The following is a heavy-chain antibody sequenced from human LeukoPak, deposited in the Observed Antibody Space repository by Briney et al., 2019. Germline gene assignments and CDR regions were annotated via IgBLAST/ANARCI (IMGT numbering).Heavy chain of an antibody. J-gene: IGHJ4*02. CDR3: ARSSDFWSGYSDY. Sequence: SQTLSLTCTVSGGSISSGSYYWSWIRQPAGKGLEWIGRIYTSGSTNYNPSLKSRVTISVDTSKNQFSLKLSSVTAADTAVYYCARSSDFWSGYSDYWGQGTLVTVSS. V-gene: IGHV4-61*02. D-gene: IGHD3-3*01. CDR2: IYTSGST. CDR1: GGSISSGSYY.